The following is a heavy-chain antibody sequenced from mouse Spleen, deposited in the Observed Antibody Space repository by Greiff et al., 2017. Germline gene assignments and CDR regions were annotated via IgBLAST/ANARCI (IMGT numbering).Heavy chain of an antibody. CDR2: IHPNSGST. J-gene: IGHJ1*03. CDR1: GYTFTSYW. CDR3: ARDLDGYYGYFDV. Sequence: QVQLQQPGAELVKPGASVKLSCKASGYTFTSYWMHWVKQRPGQGLEWIGMIHPNSGSTNYNEKFKSKATLTVDKSSSTAYMQLSSLTSEDSAVYYCARDLDGYYGYFDVWGTGTTVTVSS. V-gene: IGHV1-64*01. D-gene: IGHD2-3*01.